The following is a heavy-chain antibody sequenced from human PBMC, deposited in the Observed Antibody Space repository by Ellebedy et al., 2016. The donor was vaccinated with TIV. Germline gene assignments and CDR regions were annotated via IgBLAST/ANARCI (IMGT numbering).Heavy chain of an antibody. D-gene: IGHD2-21*01. Sequence: SQTLSLTXXVNSGSFTAFYWSWIRQSPGQGLQWLAEINHSGTTNYNPSLDSRVTISVDPSRKQFSLRVTSVTAADTAVYYCGRGRYWGFDVWGQGTVVTVSS. CDR1: SGSFTAFY. CDR2: INHSGTT. CDR3: GRGRYWGFDV. V-gene: IGHV4-34*01. J-gene: IGHJ3*01.